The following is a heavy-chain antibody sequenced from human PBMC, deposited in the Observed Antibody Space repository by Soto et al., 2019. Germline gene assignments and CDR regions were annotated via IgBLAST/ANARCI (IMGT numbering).Heavy chain of an antibody. CDR1: GFTLSSYA. J-gene: IGHJ4*02. CDR2: LSSSGAGA. D-gene: IGHD3-10*01. Sequence: GGSLRLSCALSGFTLSSYAMSWVRQAPGKGLEWITSLSSSGAGAYYADSVKGRFTISRDNSRNTLFLQMNSLKAEDTAIDFCAKSLLDYHLETIPDHPFDHWGQGTLVTVSS. V-gene: IGHV3-23*01. CDR3: AKSLLDYHLETIPDHPFDH.